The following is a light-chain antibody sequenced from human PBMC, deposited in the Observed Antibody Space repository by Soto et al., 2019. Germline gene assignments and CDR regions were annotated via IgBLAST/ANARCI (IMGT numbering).Light chain of an antibody. J-gene: IGKJ3*01. CDR3: QQYNKWPLT. Sequence: EIVLTQSPASLSLSPGERATLSCRVSQSVGSSLAWYQQKPGQAPRLLIYDASNRATGIPARFSGSGSGSDFTLTISSLQSEDFAVYYCQQYNKWPLTFGPGTKVDIK. V-gene: IGKV3-11*01. CDR1: QSVGSS. CDR2: DAS.